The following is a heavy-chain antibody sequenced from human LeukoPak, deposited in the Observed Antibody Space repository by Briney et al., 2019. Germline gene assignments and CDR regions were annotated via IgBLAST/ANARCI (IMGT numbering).Heavy chain of an antibody. Sequence: GRSLRLSCAASGFTFDDYAMHWVRQAPGKGLEWVSGISWNSGSIGYADSVKGRFTISRDNAKNSLYLQMNSLRAEDTALYYCAKDPIVGATGAVNWFDPWGQGTLVTVSS. CDR2: ISWNSGSI. CDR1: GFTFDDYA. CDR3: AKDPIVGATGAVNWFDP. V-gene: IGHV3-9*01. D-gene: IGHD1-26*01. J-gene: IGHJ5*02.